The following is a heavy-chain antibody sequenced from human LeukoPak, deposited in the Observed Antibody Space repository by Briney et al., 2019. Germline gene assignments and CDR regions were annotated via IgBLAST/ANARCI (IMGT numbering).Heavy chain of an antibody. Sequence: ASVKVSCKASGGTFSSYAISWVRQAPGQGLEWMGGIIPIFGTANYAQKFQGRVTITADESTSTAYMELSSLRSEDTAAYYCARSHSSGWSVDYWGQGTLVTVSS. CDR1: GGTFSSYA. CDR3: ARSHSSGWSVDY. CDR2: IIPIFGTA. V-gene: IGHV1-69*13. J-gene: IGHJ4*02. D-gene: IGHD6-19*01.